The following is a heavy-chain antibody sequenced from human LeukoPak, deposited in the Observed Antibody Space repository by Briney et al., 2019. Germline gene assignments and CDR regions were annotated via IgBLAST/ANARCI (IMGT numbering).Heavy chain of an antibody. CDR3: AKREARSFEF. CDR2: FSGSSGNI. Sequence: GGSLRLSCVASGFTFSSSVMSWVRQAPGKGLEWVSTFSGSSGNIYYADSVKGRFTISRDNSKNTLFLQMKSLRAEDTAVYYCAKREARSFEFWGQGTLVNVAS. J-gene: IGHJ4*02. V-gene: IGHV3-23*01. CDR1: GFTFSSSV. D-gene: IGHD5-24*01.